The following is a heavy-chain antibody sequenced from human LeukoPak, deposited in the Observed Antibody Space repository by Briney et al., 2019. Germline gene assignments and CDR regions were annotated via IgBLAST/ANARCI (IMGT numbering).Heavy chain of an antibody. J-gene: IGHJ4*02. CDR1: GGSFSSYY. CDR3: ATGDGYNSFDY. CDR2: IYTSGST. V-gene: IGHV4-4*07. Sequence: PSETLSLTCTVSGGSFSSYYWSWVRQPAGKGLEWIGRIYTSGSTNYNSSLKSRVTMSVDTSKNQVSLKLSSVPAADTAVYYCATGDGYNSFDYWGQGTLVTVSS. D-gene: IGHD5-24*01.